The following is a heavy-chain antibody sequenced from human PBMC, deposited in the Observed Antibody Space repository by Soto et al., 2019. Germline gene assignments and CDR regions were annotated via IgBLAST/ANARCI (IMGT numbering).Heavy chain of an antibody. V-gene: IGHV3-21*01. D-gene: IGHD3-22*01. Sequence: GGSLRLSCAASGFTFSRFSMNWVRQAPGKGLEWVSSISSSSGHIYHADSVKGRFAISRDNAKNSLFLQMNSLGDEDTAVYYCARDRYYYDSSGSPKPFDIWGQGIKVTVAS. J-gene: IGHJ3*02. CDR2: ISSSSGHI. CDR3: ARDRYYYDSSGSPKPFDI. CDR1: GFTFSRFS.